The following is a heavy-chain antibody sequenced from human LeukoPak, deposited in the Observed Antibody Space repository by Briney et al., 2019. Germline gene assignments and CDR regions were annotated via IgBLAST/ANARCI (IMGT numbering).Heavy chain of an antibody. Sequence: PGGSLRLSCAASGFTFSSYSMDWVRQAPGKGLEWVSAISGSGGSTYYADSVKGRFTISRDNSKNTLYLQMNSLRAEDTAVYYCAKDSSSWFLNWFDPWGQGTLVTVSS. CDR2: ISGSGGST. CDR1: GFTFSSYS. D-gene: IGHD6-13*01. V-gene: IGHV3-23*01. J-gene: IGHJ5*02. CDR3: AKDSSSWFLNWFDP.